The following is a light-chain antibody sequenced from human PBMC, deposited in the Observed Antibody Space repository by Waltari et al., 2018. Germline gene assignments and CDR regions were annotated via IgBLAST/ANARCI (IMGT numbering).Light chain of an antibody. CDR1: QSIRYW. J-gene: IGKJ4*01. CDR2: KAS. V-gene: IGKV1-5*03. Sequence: DIQMTQSPSPLSASVGDRVTITCRATQSIRYWLAWYQHKPGKAPNLLIYKASNLKSGVPSRFSGSGSGTEFTLTISSLQPDDCGTYYCQQFYRYPLTFGGGTKVEI. CDR3: QQFYRYPLT.